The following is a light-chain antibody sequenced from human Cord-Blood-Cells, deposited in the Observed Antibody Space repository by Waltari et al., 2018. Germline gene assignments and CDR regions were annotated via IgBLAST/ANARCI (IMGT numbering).Light chain of an antibody. CDR2: EGS. CDR3: CSYAGSSTWV. CDR1: SSDVGSYNV. V-gene: IGLV2-23*01. J-gene: IGLJ3*02. Sequence: QSALTQPASVSGSPGQSITISCPGTSSDVGSYNVVSWYQQHPGKATKLMIYEGSKRPTGVSNRFSSSKAGTTASLTISGLQAEDGADYYCCSYAGSSTWVFGGETKLTVL.